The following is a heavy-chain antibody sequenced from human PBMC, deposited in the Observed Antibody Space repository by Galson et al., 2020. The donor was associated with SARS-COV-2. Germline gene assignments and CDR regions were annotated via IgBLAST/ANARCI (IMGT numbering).Heavy chain of an antibody. D-gene: IGHD6-13*01. V-gene: IGHV1-24*01. CDR2: FDPEDGET. J-gene: IGHJ4*02. CDR1: GYTLTELS. Sequence: ASVKVSCKVSGYTLTELSMHWVRQAPGKGLQWMGGFDPEDGETIYAQKFQGRVTMTEDTSTDTAYMELSSLRSEDTAVYYCATWGYSSSWYGYWGQGTLVTVSS. CDR3: ATWGYSSSWYGY.